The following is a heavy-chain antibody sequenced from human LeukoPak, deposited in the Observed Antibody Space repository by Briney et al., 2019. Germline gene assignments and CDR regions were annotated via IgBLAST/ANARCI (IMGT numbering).Heavy chain of an antibody. V-gene: IGHV3-64*01. CDR3: ARDPGRSPDY. J-gene: IGHJ4*02. CDR2: INSNGDDT. D-gene: IGHD1-26*01. CDR1: GFTFSLYS. Sequence: GGSLRLSCAASGFTFSLYSFHWVRQAPGKGLEYVSAINSNGDDTYYVNSVRGRFTISRDNSKNTLYLQMGNLGPEDMAVYYCARDPGRSPDYWGQGTLVTVSS.